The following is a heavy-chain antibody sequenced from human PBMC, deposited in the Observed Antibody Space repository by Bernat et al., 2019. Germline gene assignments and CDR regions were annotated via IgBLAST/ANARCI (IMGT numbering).Heavy chain of an antibody. V-gene: IGHV3-30*18. CDR2: ISYDGSKK. CDR3: AKLSVLYYYDSSEAAFDI. D-gene: IGHD3-22*01. J-gene: IGHJ3*02. CDR1: GFTFSSYG. Sequence: VQLWESGGGSVQPGGSLRLSCAASGFTFSSYGMHWVRQAPGKGLEWVAVISYDGSKKYYADSVKGRFTISRDNSKNTLYLQMNSLRAEDTAVYYCAKLSVLYYYDSSEAAFDIWGQGTMVTVSS.